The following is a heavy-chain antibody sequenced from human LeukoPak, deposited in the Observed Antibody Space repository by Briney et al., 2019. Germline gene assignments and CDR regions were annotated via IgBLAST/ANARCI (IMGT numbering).Heavy chain of an antibody. Sequence: GASVKVSCKVSGYTLTELSMHWVRQAPGKGLEWMGGFDPEDGETIYAQKFQGRVTMTRDTSTSTVYMELSSLRSEDTAVYYCARDAYCSGGSCYPAVDYWGQGTLVTVSS. V-gene: IGHV1-24*01. CDR3: ARDAYCSGGSCYPAVDY. D-gene: IGHD2-15*01. CDR2: FDPEDGET. J-gene: IGHJ4*02. CDR1: GYTLTELS.